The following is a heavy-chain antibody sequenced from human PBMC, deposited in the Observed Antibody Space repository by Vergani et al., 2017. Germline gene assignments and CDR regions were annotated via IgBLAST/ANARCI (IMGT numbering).Heavy chain of an antibody. CDR2: ISGSGGST. CDR1: GFTFSSYA. D-gene: IGHD3-3*01. J-gene: IGHJ4*02. Sequence: EVQLLESGGGLVQPGGSLRLSCAASGFTFSSYAMSWVRQAPGKGLEWVSAISGSGGSTYYADSVKGRFTISRDNSKNTLYLQMNSLTAEDTAVYYCAKDRPIWEEWLLFGNYWGQGSLVTVSS. V-gene: IGHV3-23*01. CDR3: AKDRPIWEEWLLFGNY.